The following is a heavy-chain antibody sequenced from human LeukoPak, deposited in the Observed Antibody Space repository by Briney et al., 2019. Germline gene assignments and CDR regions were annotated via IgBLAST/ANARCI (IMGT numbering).Heavy chain of an antibody. D-gene: IGHD3-10*01. Sequence: ASVKVSCKASGYTFTGYYMHWVRQAPGQGLEWMGWINPNSGGTNYAQKFQGRVTMTRDTSISTAYMELSSLRSEDTAVYYCARDPRYGSGQTWFDPWGQGTLVTVSS. V-gene: IGHV1-2*02. CDR2: INPNSGGT. CDR1: GYTFTGYY. CDR3: ARDPRYGSGQTWFDP. J-gene: IGHJ5*02.